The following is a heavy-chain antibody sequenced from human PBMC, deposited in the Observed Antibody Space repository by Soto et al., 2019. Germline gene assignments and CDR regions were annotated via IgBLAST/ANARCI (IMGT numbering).Heavy chain of an antibody. J-gene: IGHJ6*02. CDR1: GYTLTSHD. CDR3: ARVRVEEEHYYYYHGMDV. Sequence: QVQLVQSGAEVKKPGASVRVSCKASGYTLTSHDINWVRQATGQGVEWMGWTNPNSGYTVYAQKVQARFTVTSKTSISTAYRELSSLRSEATAVYSGARVRVEEEHYYYYHGMDVWSQGTTVTVSS. CDR2: TNPNSGYT. V-gene: IGHV1-8*01.